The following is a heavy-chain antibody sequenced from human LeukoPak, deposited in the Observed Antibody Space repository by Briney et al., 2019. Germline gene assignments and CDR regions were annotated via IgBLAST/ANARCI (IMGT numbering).Heavy chain of an antibody. CDR3: ARDRGRGYYGSGSHLFDY. J-gene: IGHJ4*02. CDR2: IYTSGST. V-gene: IGHV4-4*07. Sequence: SETLSLTCTVSGGSIRSYYWSWIRQPAGEGLEWIGRIYTSGSTNYNPSLKSRVTMSGDTSQNQFSLKLSSVTAADTAVYYCARDRGRGYYGSGSHLFDYWGQGTLVTVSS. CDR1: GGSIRSYY. D-gene: IGHD3-10*01.